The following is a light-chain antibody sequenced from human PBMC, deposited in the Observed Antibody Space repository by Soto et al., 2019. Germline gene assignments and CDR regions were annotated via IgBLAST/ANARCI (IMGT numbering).Light chain of an antibody. CDR3: QQYKTYWS. CDR1: QSISSW. J-gene: IGKJ1*01. V-gene: IGKV1-5*03. CDR2: KAS. Sequence: DIQMTQSPSTLSASVGDRITITCRASQSISSWLAWYQQKPGKAPKVLIYKASSLESGVPSRFSGSGSGTEFTLTISSLQPDDFATYYCQQYKTYWSFGQVTKVELK.